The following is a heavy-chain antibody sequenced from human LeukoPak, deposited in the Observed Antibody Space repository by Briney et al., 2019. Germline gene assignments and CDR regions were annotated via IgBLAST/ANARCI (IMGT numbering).Heavy chain of an antibody. V-gene: IGHV1-69*13. CDR1: GGTFSNYA. Sequence: GASVKVSCKASGGTFSNYAISWVRQAPGQGLEWMGGIITNYGTTNYAQKYQGRVTITADESTTTVYMKLSSLRSEDTAVYYCARPRTYYDFWRGYPPFDYWGQGTLVTVSS. J-gene: IGHJ4*02. D-gene: IGHD3-3*01. CDR3: ARPRTYYDFWRGYPPFDY. CDR2: IITNYGTT.